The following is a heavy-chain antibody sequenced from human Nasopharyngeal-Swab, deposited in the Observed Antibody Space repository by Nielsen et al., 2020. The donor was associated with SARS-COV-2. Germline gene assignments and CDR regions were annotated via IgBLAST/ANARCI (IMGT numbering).Heavy chain of an antibody. V-gene: IGHV1-3*01. CDR2: INAGNGNT. CDR3: AISSGYYMALYYYYGMDV. CDR1: GYTFTSYA. J-gene: IGHJ6*02. D-gene: IGHD3-22*01. Sequence: ASVKVSCKASGYTFTSYAMHWVRQAPGQRLEWMGWINAGNGNTKYSQKFQGRVTITRDTSASKAYMELSSLRSEDTAVYYCAISSGYYMALYYYYGMDVWGQGTTVTVSS.